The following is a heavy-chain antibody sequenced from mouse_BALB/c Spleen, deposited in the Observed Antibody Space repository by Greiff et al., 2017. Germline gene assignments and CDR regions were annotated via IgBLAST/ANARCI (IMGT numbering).Heavy chain of an antibody. CDR1: GYTFTSYW. CDR2: INPSTGYT. V-gene: IGHV1-7*01. D-gene: IGHD2-12*01. CDR3: ARPLRDSCAY. J-gene: IGHJ3*01. Sequence: QVQLQQSGAELAKPGASVKMSCKASGYTFTSYWMHWVKQRPGQGLEWIGYINPSTGYTEYNQKFKDKATLTADKSSSTAYMQLSSLTSEDSAVYYCARPLRDSCAYWGQGTLVTVSA.